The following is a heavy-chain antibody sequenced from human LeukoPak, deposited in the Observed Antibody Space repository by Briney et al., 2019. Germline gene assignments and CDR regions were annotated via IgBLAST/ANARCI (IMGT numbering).Heavy chain of an antibody. CDR1: DFSISSDYY. CDR3: ARHSQWGVIPWAFHI. Sequence: SETLSLTCAVSDFSISSDYYWGWIRQPPGKGLEWIGTIFHSGSTYYNPSLKSRVTKSVDTSKNRFSLKLNSVTAADTAVYYCARHSQWGVIPWAFHIWGQGTMVTVSS. CDR2: IFHSGST. D-gene: IGHD3-16*02. J-gene: IGHJ3*02. V-gene: IGHV4-38-2*01.